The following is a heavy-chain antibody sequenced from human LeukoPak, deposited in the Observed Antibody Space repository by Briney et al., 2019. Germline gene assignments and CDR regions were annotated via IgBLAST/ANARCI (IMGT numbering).Heavy chain of an antibody. CDR3: ASYSSSWWEWYVEGY. CDR1: GFTVSSDY. D-gene: IGHD6-13*01. Sequence: PGGSLRLSCAVSGFTVSSDYMCWVCQGPGKGLEWVSVIYSGGSAYYADSVKGRFTISRANSKNKLYLQMNSLRAEDTAVYYCASYSSSWWEWYVEGYWVQGTLVTVSS. CDR2: IYSGGSA. J-gene: IGHJ4*02. V-gene: IGHV3-66*01.